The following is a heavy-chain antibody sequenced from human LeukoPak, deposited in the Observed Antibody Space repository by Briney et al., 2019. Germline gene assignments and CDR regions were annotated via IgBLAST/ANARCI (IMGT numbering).Heavy chain of an antibody. J-gene: IGHJ4*02. V-gene: IGHV3-21*01. CDR1: GFTFSSYA. D-gene: IGHD3-3*01. CDR3: AKDAVHDFWSGYYNRAFDY. CDR2: ISSSSSYI. Sequence: PGGSLRLSCAASGFTFSSYAMSWVRQAPGKGLEWVSSISSSSSYIYYADSVKGRFTISRDNAKNSLYLQMNSLRAEDTAVYYCAKDAVHDFWSGYYNRAFDYWGQGTLVTVSS.